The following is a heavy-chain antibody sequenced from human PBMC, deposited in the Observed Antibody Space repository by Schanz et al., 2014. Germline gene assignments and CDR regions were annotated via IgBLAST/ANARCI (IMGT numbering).Heavy chain of an antibody. D-gene: IGHD1-1*01. CDR2: VSRSTPDI. CDR3: ARDRRNADLDY. Sequence: EVQLLESGGGLVQPGGSLRLSCAASGFTFSSYAMSWVRQAPGKGLEWVSYVSRSTPDIYYADSVKGRFTMSRDNAKSTLYLQMNSLRAEDTALYYCARDRRNADLDYWGQGTLVTVSS. V-gene: IGHV3-23*01. J-gene: IGHJ4*02. CDR1: GFTFSSYA.